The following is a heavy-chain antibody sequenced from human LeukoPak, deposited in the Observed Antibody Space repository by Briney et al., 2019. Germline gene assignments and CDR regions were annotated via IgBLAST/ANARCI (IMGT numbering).Heavy chain of an antibody. CDR1: GASITNYY. CDR3: ARGRMYYDILTGYYHYYYYGMDV. CDR2: INHSGST. Sequence: PSETLSLTCTVSGASITNYYWSWIRQPPGKGLEWIGEINHSGSTNYNPSLKSRVTISVDTSKNQFSLKLSSVTAADTAVYYCARGRMYYDILTGYYHYYYYGMDVWGQGTTVTVSS. D-gene: IGHD3-9*01. J-gene: IGHJ6*02. V-gene: IGHV4-34*01.